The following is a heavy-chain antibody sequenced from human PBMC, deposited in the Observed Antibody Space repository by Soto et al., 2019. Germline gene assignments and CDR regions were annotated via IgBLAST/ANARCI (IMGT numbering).Heavy chain of an antibody. CDR2: IYASGRT. Sequence: QVQLQESGPGLVKPSETLSLTCTVSGVSITPYFWSWIRQPAGKAPEWVGHIYASGRTTYNPSVKSPVTMFVSQTQVSLRLTSVTAADTAVYYCARHFDVDPSLDQYYFDLWGRGALVTVSS. V-gene: IGHV4-4*07. CDR1: GVSITPYF. CDR3: ARHFDVDPSLDQYYFDL. D-gene: IGHD3-9*01. J-gene: IGHJ2*01.